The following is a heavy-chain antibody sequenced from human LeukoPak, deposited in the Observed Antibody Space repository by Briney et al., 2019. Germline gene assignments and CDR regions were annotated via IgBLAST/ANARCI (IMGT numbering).Heavy chain of an antibody. CDR3: ARDPEYYDSSCYGDY. Sequence: AGGSLRLSCAASGFTFSSYSMNWVRQAPGKGLEWVSSISSSSSYIYYADSVKGRFTISRDNAKNSLHLQINSLRAEDTALYYCARDPEYYDSSCYGDYWGQGTLVTVSS. J-gene: IGHJ4*02. CDR2: ISSSSSYI. CDR1: GFTFSSYS. D-gene: IGHD3-22*01. V-gene: IGHV3-21*01.